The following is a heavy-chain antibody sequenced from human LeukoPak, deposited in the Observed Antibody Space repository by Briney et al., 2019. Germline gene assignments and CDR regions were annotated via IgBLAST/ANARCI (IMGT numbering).Heavy chain of an antibody. Sequence: ASVKVSCKASGGTFSSYAISWVRQAPGQGLEWMGGIIPIFGTANYAQKFQGRVTMTEDTSTDTAYMELSSLRSEDTAVYYCATGEPARGGIAFDIWGQGTMVTVSS. D-gene: IGHD3-16*01. V-gene: IGHV1-69*06. CDR2: IIPIFGTA. CDR1: GGTFSSYA. J-gene: IGHJ3*02. CDR3: ATGEPARGGIAFDI.